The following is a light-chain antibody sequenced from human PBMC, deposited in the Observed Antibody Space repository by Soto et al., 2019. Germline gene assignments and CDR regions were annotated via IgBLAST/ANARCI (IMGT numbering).Light chain of an antibody. CDR3: SSYTSSSTLV. CDR2: EVS. J-gene: IGLJ1*01. CDR1: SSDVGGYNY. Sequence: QLVLTQPASVSGSPGQSITISCTGTSSDVGGYNYVSWYQQHPGKAPKLMIYEVSNRPSGVSNRFSGSKSGNTASLTISGLQAEDEADYYCSSYTSSSTLVFGTGTKLPS. V-gene: IGLV2-14*01.